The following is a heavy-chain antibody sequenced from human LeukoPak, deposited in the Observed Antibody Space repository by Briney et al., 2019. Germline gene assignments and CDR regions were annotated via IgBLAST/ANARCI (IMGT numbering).Heavy chain of an antibody. D-gene: IGHD2-15*01. V-gene: IGHV4-30-2*03. CDR1: GGSISSGGYS. CDR3: ARVADAFDI. CDR2: IYYSGST. Sequence: SSLTLSLTCAVSGGSISSGGYSWSWIRQPPGKGLEWIGSIYYSGSTYYNPSLKSRVTISVDTSKNQFSLKLSSVTAADTAVYYCARVADAFDIWGQGTMVTVSS. J-gene: IGHJ3*02.